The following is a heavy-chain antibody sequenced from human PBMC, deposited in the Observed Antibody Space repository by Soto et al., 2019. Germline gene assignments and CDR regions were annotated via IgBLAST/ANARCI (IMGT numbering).Heavy chain of an antibody. D-gene: IGHD6-19*01. CDR1: GFTFSSYA. V-gene: IGHV3-30-3*01. CDR2: ISYDGSNK. Sequence: GGSLRLSCAASGFTFSSYAMHWVRQAPGKGLEWVAVISYDGSNKYFADSVKGRFTISRDNSKNTLYLQMNSLRGEDTAVYYCARGLSSLTRFDYWGQGTLVTVSS. J-gene: IGHJ4*02. CDR3: ARGLSSLTRFDY.